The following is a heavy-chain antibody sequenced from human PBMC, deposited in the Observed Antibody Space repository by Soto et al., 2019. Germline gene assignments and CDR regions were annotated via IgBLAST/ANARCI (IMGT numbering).Heavy chain of an antibody. J-gene: IGHJ6*02. CDR3: ARVFDGNWNYYYYGMDV. V-gene: IGHV4-31*03. CDR1: GGSISSGGYY. Sequence: SETLSLTCTVSGGSISSGGYYWSWIRQHPGKGLEWIGYIYYSGSTYYNPSLKSRVTISVDTSKNQFSLKLSSVTAADTAVYYCARVFDGNWNYYYYGMDVWGQGTTVTVSS. D-gene: IGHD1-1*01. CDR2: IYYSGST.